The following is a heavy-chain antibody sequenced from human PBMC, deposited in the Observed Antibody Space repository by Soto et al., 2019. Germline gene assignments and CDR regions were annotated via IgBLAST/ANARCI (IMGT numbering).Heavy chain of an antibody. J-gene: IGHJ4*02. CDR3: ARDPTGGVADVDY. D-gene: IGHD2-8*02. CDR2: ISSSSSYI. V-gene: IGHV3-21*01. Sequence: VQLVESGGGLVKPGGSLRLSCAASGFTFSSYSMNWVRQAPGKGLEWVSSISSSSSYIYYADSVKGRFTISRDNAKNSLYLQMNSLRAEDTAVYYCARDPTGGVADVDYWGQGTLVTVSS. CDR1: GFTFSSYS.